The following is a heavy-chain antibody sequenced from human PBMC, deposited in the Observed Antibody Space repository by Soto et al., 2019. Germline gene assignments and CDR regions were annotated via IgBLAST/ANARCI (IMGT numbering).Heavy chain of an antibody. Sequence: ASVKVSCKASGYTFTSYDINWVRQATGQGLEWMGWMNPNSGNTGYAQKFQGRVTMTRNTSTSTAYMELRSLRSDDTAVYYCARYSILTGSGYYYYYMDVWGKGTTATVSS. V-gene: IGHV1-8*01. CDR2: MNPNSGNT. D-gene: IGHD3-9*01. J-gene: IGHJ6*03. CDR3: ARYSILTGSGYYYYYMDV. CDR1: GYTFTSYD.